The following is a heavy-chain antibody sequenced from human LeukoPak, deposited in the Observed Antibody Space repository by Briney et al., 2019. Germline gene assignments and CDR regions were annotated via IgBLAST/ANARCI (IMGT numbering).Heavy chain of an antibody. CDR2: IIPIFGTA. V-gene: IGHV1-69*01. CDR3: ASDSCSGGSCLDY. D-gene: IGHD2-15*01. CDR1: GGTFSSYA. J-gene: IGHJ4*02. Sequence: SVKVSCKASGGTFSSYAISWVRQAPGQGLEWMGGIIPIFGTANYAQKFQGRVTITADESTSTAYMELSSLRSEDKAVYYCASDSCSGGSCLDYWGQGPLVTVSS.